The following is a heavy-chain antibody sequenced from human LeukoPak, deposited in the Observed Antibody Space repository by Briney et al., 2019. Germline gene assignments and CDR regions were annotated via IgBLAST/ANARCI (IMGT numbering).Heavy chain of an antibody. CDR2: IYPGDSDI. CDR3: ARGDCSAKTCYLIDY. V-gene: IGHV5-51*01. J-gene: IGHJ4*02. CDR1: GYNFGSYW. D-gene: IGHD2-15*01. Sequence: GESLKISCKGSGYNFGSYWIGWVRQMPGKGQEWMGMIYPGDSDIKYSPPFQGQVTISADKSISTAYLQWSSLRASDSAMYYCARGDCSAKTCYLIDYWGQGTLVTVPS.